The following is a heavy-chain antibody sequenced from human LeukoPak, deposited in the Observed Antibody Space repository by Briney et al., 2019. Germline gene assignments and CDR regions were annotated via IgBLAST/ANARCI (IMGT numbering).Heavy chain of an antibody. D-gene: IGHD3-16*01. CDR3: AKDNADYPIYYFHS. CDR1: GFSFSTYA. Sequence: GGSLRLSCAASGFSFSTYAMNWVSQAPGKGLEWVSGISASGGGKFYADSVKGRFTISRDKSKSTVSLQMNSLRAEDAAVYYCAKDNADYPIYYFHSWGQGILVSVSS. CDR2: ISASGGGK. J-gene: IGHJ4*02. V-gene: IGHV3-23*01.